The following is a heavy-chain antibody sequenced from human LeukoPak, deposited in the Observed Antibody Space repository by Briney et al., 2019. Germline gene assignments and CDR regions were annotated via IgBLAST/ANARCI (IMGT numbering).Heavy chain of an antibody. V-gene: IGHV4-34*01. CDR3: ARGPSRMVYAKTKNWFDP. J-gene: IGHJ5*02. CDR1: GGSFSSYY. D-gene: IGHD2-8*01. CDR2: INHSGST. Sequence: PPETLSLTCAVYGGSFSSYYWSWIRQPPGKGLEWIGEINHSGSTNYNPSLKSRVTISVDTSKNQFSLKLSSVTAADTAVYYCARGPSRMVYAKTKNWFDPWGQGTLVTVSS.